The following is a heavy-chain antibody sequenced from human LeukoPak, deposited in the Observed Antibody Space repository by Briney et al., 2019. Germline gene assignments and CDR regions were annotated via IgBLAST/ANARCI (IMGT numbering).Heavy chain of an antibody. J-gene: IGHJ4*02. D-gene: IGHD3-22*01. CDR1: GFTFSSYE. Sequence: GGSLRLSCAASGFTFSSYEINWARQAPGKGLEWVSYISGTGSNIYYADSVKGRFTMSRDNAKNSLFLQMNSLRAEDTAVYYCARLFSGYYYVFDYWGQGTLVTVSS. CDR3: ARLFSGYYYVFDY. V-gene: IGHV3-48*03. CDR2: ISGTGSNI.